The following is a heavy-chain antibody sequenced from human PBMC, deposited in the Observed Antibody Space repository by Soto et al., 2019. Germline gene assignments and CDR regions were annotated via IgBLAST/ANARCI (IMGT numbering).Heavy chain of an antibody. D-gene: IGHD6-19*01. CDR1: GYTFTVYA. CDR2: INAGNGNT. CDR3: ARAVAVAADFDY. Sequence: QVQLVQSGAEEKKPGASVKVSCKASGYTFTVYAMHWVRQAPGQRLEWMGWINAGNGNTKYSQKFQGRVTITRDTAASTAYMELSSLRSEATAVYYCARAVAVAADFDYWGQGTLVTVSS. J-gene: IGHJ4*02. V-gene: IGHV1-3*05.